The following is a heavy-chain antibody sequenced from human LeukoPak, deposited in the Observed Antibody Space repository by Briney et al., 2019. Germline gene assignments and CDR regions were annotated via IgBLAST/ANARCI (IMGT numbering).Heavy chain of an antibody. Sequence: GSLRLSCAASGFTFSSYAMSWVRQAPGKGLEWVSSISSSSSYIYYADSVKGRFTISRDNAKNSLYLQMNSLRAEDTAVYYCARDGGYCSSTSCYLRLYYYYYYMDVWGKGTTVTVSS. V-gene: IGHV3-21*01. J-gene: IGHJ6*03. D-gene: IGHD2-2*01. CDR2: ISSSSSYI. CDR3: ARDGGYCSSTSCYLRLYYYYYYMDV. CDR1: GFTFSSYA.